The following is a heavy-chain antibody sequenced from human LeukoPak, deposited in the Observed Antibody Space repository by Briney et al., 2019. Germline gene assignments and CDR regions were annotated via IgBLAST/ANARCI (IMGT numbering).Heavy chain of an antibody. D-gene: IGHD5-18*01. CDR1: GFTFSSYS. Sequence: PGGSLRLSCAASGFTFSSYSMNWVRQAPGKGLEWVSGINWNGGSTGYADSVKGRFTISRDNAKNSLYLQMNSLRAEDTALYYCARARLRDSYGYLDDAFDIWGQGTMVTVSS. V-gene: IGHV3-20*04. J-gene: IGHJ3*02. CDR2: INWNGGST. CDR3: ARARLRDSYGYLDDAFDI.